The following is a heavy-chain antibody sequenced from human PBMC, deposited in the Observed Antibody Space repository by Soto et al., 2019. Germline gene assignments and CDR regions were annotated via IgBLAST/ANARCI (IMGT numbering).Heavy chain of an antibody. CDR3: ARGFSMSDTSDKDRFYFYYGLNV. CDR1: GGFIISGHW. D-gene: IGHD3-10*02. V-gene: IGHV4-4*02. J-gene: IGHJ6*02. CDR2: IYESGIT. Sequence: SETLSLTSAVSGGFIISGHWWTWVRQSPGKGLEWVGEIYESGITNYNPSLNGRLSISMDQSKNQFSLKLTSVTAADTALYFCARGFSMSDTSDKDRFYFYYGLNVWGQGTTVTVSS.